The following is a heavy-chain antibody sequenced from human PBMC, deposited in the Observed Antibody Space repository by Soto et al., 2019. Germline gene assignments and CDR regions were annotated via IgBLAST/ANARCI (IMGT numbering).Heavy chain of an antibody. J-gene: IGHJ3*02. Sequence: ASVKVSCKASGYTFTSYGISWVRQAPGQGLEWMGWISAYNGNTNYAQKLQGRVTMTTDTSTSTAYMELRSLRSDDTAVYYCARGHYYDSSGYYSAGGAFDIWGQGTMVTVSS. CDR1: GYTFTSYG. D-gene: IGHD3-22*01. CDR2: ISAYNGNT. V-gene: IGHV1-18*01. CDR3: ARGHYYDSSGYYSAGGAFDI.